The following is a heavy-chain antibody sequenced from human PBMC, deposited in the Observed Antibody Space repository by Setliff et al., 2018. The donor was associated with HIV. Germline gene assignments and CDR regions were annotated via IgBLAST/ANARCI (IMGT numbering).Heavy chain of an antibody. D-gene: IGHD5-12*01. Sequence: SETLSLTCAVSGSFINSDYWGWIRQPPGKGLEWIGSIYHSATTYYNPSLWGRVTISVDTSKNQFSLKLSSVTAADTAVYYCARQVAIDRWFDPWGQGTPVTVSS. CDR1: GSFINSDY. V-gene: IGHV4-38-2*01. CDR2: IYHSATT. CDR3: ARQVAIDRWFDP. J-gene: IGHJ5*02.